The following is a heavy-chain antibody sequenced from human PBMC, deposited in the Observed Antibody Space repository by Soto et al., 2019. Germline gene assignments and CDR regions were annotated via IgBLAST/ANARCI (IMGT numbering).Heavy chain of an antibody. CDR3: ARVVYSSSWDQYYYYYYGMDV. CDR2: IIPIFGTA. Sequence: QVQLVQSGAEVKKPGSSVKVSCKASGGTFSSYAISWVRQAPGQGLEWMGGIIPIFGTANYAQKFQGRVTNTADESTSTADMELSSLRSEDTAVYYCARVVYSSSWDQYYYYYYGMDVWGQGTTVTVSS. D-gene: IGHD6-13*01. J-gene: IGHJ6*02. CDR1: GGTFSSYA. V-gene: IGHV1-69*12.